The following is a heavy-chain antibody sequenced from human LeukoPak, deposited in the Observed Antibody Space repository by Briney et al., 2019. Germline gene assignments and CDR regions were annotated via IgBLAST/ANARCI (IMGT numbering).Heavy chain of an antibody. CDR1: GYTFIGYY. J-gene: IGHJ3*02. D-gene: IGHD3-22*01. Sequence: ASVKVSCKASGYTFIGYYMYWVRQAPGQGLEWMGWINPNTGDTHYAQKFQGRVTMTRDTSISTAYMELSRLRSDDTAVYYCARSLVPPPYYYDSSGYWAFDIWGQGTMVTVSS. CDR2: INPNTGDT. V-gene: IGHV1-2*02. CDR3: ARSLVPPPYYYDSSGYWAFDI.